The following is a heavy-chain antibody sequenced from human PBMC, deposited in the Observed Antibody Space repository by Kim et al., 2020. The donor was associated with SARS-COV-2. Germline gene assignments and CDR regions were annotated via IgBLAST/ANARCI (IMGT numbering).Heavy chain of an antibody. CDR2: IYPGDSDT. D-gene: IGHD5-12*01. Sequence: GESLKISCKGSGYSFTSYWIGWVRQMPGKGLEWMGIIYPGDSDTRYSPSFQGQVTISADKSISTAYLQWSSLKASDTAMYYCARHLGIVATHVLSYYYGMDVWGQGTTVTVSS. CDR3: ARHLGIVATHVLSYYYGMDV. J-gene: IGHJ6*02. CDR1: GYSFTSYW. V-gene: IGHV5-51*01.